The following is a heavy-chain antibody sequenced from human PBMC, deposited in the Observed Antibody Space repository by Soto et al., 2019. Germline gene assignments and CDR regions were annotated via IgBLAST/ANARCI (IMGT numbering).Heavy chain of an antibody. CDR3: AVDWEATVTTQLDY. CDR1: GYTFTSYG. J-gene: IGHJ4*02. V-gene: IGHV1-18*01. D-gene: IGHD4-17*01. CDR2: ISAYNGNT. Sequence: QVQLVQSGAEVKKPGASVKVSCKASGYTFTSYGIRWVRQAPGQGLEWMGWISAYNGNTNYAQKLQGRVTITTDTCSSTAYMELRSLRSDDTAVYDFAVDWEATVTTQLDYWGQGTRVTVSS.